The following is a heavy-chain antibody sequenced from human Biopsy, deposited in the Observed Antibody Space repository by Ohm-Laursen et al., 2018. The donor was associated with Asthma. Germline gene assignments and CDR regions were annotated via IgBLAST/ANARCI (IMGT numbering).Heavy chain of an antibody. CDR2: ISASGVRT. V-gene: IGHV3-23*01. J-gene: IGHJ5*02. CDR1: GFAFNNSS. CDR3: AKITTDRRKANNWFDP. Sequence: SLRLSCTASGFAFNNSSMTWVRQAPGKGLEWVSSISASGVRTFYADSVKGRFTVSRDSSRNTLYLQLSTLRVEDTAVYFCAKITTDRRKANNWFDPWGQGTLVTVPS. D-gene: IGHD3-22*01.